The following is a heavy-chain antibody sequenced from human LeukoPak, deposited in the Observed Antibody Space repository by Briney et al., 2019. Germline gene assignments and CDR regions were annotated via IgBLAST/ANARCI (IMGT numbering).Heavy chain of an antibody. CDR3: ARGGSSWSGYFQH. CDR2: IWYDGSNK. Sequence: GGSPRLSCAASGFXFSNYAIHWVRQAPGKGLEWVAVIWYDGSNKYYADSVKGRFTISRDNSKNTLYLQMNSLRAEDTAVYYCARGGSSWSGYFQHWGQGTLVTVSS. D-gene: IGHD6-13*01. CDR1: GFXFSNYA. V-gene: IGHV3-33*01. J-gene: IGHJ1*01.